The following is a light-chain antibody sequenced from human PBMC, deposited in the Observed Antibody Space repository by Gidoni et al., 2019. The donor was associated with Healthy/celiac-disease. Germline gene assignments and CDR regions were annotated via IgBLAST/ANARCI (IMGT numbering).Light chain of an antibody. CDR2: AAS. CDR1: QGISSY. Sequence: DIQLTQSPSFLSASVGDRVTITCWASQGISSYLAWYQQKPGKAPKLLIYAASTLQSGVPSRFSGSGSGTEFTLTISSLQPEDFATYYCQRQGSFXQXTKLEIK. CDR3: QRQGS. J-gene: IGKJ2*04. V-gene: IGKV1-9*01.